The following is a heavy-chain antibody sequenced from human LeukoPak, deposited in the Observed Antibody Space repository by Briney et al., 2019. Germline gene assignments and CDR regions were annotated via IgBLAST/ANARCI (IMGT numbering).Heavy chain of an antibody. Sequence: GRSLRLSCADSGFTFSSYVLHWVRQAPGKGLEWVAIISYDGRNKNYADSVKGRFTISRDNSKNTLYLQMNSLRAEDTAVYYCARGNAFDIWGQGTMVTVSS. CDR1: GFTFSSYV. CDR3: ARGNAFDI. V-gene: IGHV3-30*04. CDR2: ISYDGRNK. J-gene: IGHJ3*02.